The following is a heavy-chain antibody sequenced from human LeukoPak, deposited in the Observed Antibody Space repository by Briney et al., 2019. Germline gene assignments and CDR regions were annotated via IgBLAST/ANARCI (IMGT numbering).Heavy chain of an antibody. CDR1: GFTFSDHY. Sequence: GGSLRLSCAASGFTFSDHYMSWIRQAPGKGLECVSVISDSGDIVYYADSVKGRFTISRDNAKKSLYLQMNSLGAEDAAVYFCARDRQPTRYGGLDVWGQGTTVIVSS. D-gene: IGHD3-16*01. CDR3: ARDRQPTRYGGLDV. CDR2: ISDSGDIV. J-gene: IGHJ6*02. V-gene: IGHV3-11*01.